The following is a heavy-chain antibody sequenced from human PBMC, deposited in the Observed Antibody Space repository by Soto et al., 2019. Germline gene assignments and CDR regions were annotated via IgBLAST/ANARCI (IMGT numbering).Heavy chain of an antibody. CDR1: GYTFTSYD. V-gene: IGHV1-8*01. D-gene: IGHD2-15*01. CDR3: ARGQVVVAATDAFDI. CDR2: MNPNSGNT. J-gene: IGHJ3*02. Sequence: GTSVKVSWKASGYTFTSYDINWVRQATGQGLEWMGWMNPNSGNTGYAQKFQGRVTMTRNTSISTAYMELSSLRSEDTAVYYCARGQVVVAATDAFDIWGQGTMVTVSS.